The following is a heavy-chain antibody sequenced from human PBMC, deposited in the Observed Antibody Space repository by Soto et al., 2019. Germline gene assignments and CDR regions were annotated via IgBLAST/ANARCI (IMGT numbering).Heavy chain of an antibody. J-gene: IGHJ4*02. CDR2: ISGSGGST. D-gene: IGHD1-1*01. Sequence: EVQLLESGGGLVHPGGSLRLSCAASGFTFSNYAMNWVRQAPGKGLEWVSVISGSGGSTYYADSVKGRFTISRDNSKNTLYLQMNSLRAEDTAVYYCAKRATGTYFDYWGQGTLVTVSS. CDR1: GFTFSNYA. CDR3: AKRATGTYFDY. V-gene: IGHV3-23*01.